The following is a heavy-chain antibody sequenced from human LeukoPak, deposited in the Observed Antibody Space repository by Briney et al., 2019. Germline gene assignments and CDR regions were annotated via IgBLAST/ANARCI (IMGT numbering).Heavy chain of an antibody. J-gene: IGHJ3*02. CDR1: GGSISSSSYY. CDR2: IYYSGST. CDR3: ARGGSSSWYFGGAFDI. D-gene: IGHD6-13*01. V-gene: IGHV4-39*07. Sequence: PSEALSLTCTVSGGSISSSSYYWGWIRQPPGRGLEWIGSIYYSGSTYYNPSLKSRVTISVDTSKNQFSLKLSSVTAADTAVYYCARGGSSSWYFGGAFDIWGQGTMVTVSS.